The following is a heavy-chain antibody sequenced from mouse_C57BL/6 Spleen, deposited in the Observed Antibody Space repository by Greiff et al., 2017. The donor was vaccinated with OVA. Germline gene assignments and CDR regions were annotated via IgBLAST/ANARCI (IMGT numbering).Heavy chain of an antibody. D-gene: IGHD2-5*01. CDR3: ASWAYYSNFPVAY. CDR2: ISYDGSN. Sequence: ESGPGLVKPSQSLSLTCSVTGYSITSGYYWNWIRQFPGNKLEWMGYISYDGSNNYNPSLKNRISITRDTSKNQFFLKLNSVTTEDTATYYCASWAYYSNFPVAYWGQGTLVTVSA. J-gene: IGHJ3*01. V-gene: IGHV3-6*01. CDR1: GYSITSGYY.